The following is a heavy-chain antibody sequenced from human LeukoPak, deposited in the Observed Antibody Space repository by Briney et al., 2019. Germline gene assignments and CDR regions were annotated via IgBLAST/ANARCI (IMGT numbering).Heavy chain of an antibody. CDR3: ARESTPDYDFWSGYYPYYFDY. Sequence: GGSLRLSCAASGFTFDDYAMHWVRQAPGKGLEWVSSISSSSSYIYYADSVKGRFTISRDNAKNSLYLQMNSLRAEDTAVYYCARESTPDYDFWSGYYPYYFDYWGQGTLVTVSS. J-gene: IGHJ4*02. CDR1: GFTFDDYA. CDR2: ISSSSSYI. V-gene: IGHV3-21*01. D-gene: IGHD3-3*01.